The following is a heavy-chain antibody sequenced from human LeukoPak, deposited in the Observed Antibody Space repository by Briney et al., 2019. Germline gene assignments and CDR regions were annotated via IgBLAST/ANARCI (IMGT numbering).Heavy chain of an antibody. Sequence: GVALQISCKGSGFSFPSYWIGWVGPMPGKGLGWMGIIYPGDSDTRYSPSFQGQVTISADKSISTAYLQWSSLKASDAAMYYCARQTQWMKVHFDYWGQGTLVTVSS. D-gene: IGHD6-19*01. CDR1: GFSFPSYW. CDR3: ARQTQWMKVHFDY. V-gene: IGHV5-51*01. CDR2: IYPGDSDT. J-gene: IGHJ4*02.